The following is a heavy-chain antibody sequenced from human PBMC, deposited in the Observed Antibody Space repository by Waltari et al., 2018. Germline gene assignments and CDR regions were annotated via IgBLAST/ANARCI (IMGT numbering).Heavy chain of an antibody. Sequence: EVQLVEAGGDIVQPGGALRLPCAASGYRVRDYWMHWVRQVPGKGLGWVSRINSDGSSISYSDSVKGRFTISRDNSKNMLYLQLNSLRAEDTAVYYCARKGGRGYTYGPFYYDSWGQGTLVTVSS. CDR2: INSDGSSI. D-gene: IGHD5-18*01. V-gene: IGHV3-74*01. CDR3: ARKGGRGYTYGPFYYDS. CDR1: GYRVRDYW. J-gene: IGHJ4*02.